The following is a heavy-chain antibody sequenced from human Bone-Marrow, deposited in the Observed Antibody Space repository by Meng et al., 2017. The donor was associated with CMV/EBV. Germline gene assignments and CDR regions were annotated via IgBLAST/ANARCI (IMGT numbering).Heavy chain of an antibody. CDR1: GFTFSSYG. V-gene: IGHV3-30*02. D-gene: IGHD6-13*01. CDR2: IRYDGSNK. J-gene: IGHJ4*02. Sequence: GRSLRLSCAASGFTFSSYGMHWVRQAPGKGLEWVAFIRYDGSNKYYADSVKGRFTISRDNSKNTLYLQMNSLRAEDTAVYYCAKDSSSWSTEPNYFDYWGQGTLVTVSS. CDR3: AKDSSSWSTEPNYFDY.